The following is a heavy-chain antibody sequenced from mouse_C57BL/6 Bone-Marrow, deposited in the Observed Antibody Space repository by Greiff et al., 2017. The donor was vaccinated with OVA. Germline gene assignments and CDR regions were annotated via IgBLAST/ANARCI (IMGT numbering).Heavy chain of an antibody. J-gene: IGHJ3*01. CDR1: GFSLTSYA. D-gene: IGHD1-1*01. CDR2: ICTGGGT. CDR3: ARYYYGSSWFAY. V-gene: IGHV2-9-1*01. Sequence: QVLLMESGPGLVEPSQSLSISCTVSGFSLTSYAISWVRQPPGKGLEWLGVICTGGGTNYYSALESRLSISKDNSKSQVFLKMNSLQTDDTARYYCARYYYGSSWFAYWGQGTLVTVSA.